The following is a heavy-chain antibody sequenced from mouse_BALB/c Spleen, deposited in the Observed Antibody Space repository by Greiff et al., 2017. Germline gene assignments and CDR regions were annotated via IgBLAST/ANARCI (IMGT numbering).Heavy chain of an antibody. CDR3: ARDPYGNSAY. CDR1: GYSITSGYY. V-gene: IGHV3-6*02. CDR2: ISYDGSN. J-gene: IGHJ3*01. D-gene: IGHD2-10*02. Sequence: EVKLQESGPGLVKPSQSLSLTCSVTGYSITSGYYWNWIRQFPGNKLEWMGYISYDGSNNYNPSLKNRISITRDTSKNQFFLKLNSVTTEDTATYYCARDPYGNSAYWGQGTLVTVSA.